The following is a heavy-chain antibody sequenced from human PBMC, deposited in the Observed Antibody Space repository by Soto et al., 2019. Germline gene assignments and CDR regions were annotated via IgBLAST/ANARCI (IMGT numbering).Heavy chain of an antibody. CDR3: ARGWDFWSGPYGMDV. Sequence: PSETLSLTCTVSGGSISSGDYYWSWIRQPPGKGLEWIGYIYYSGSTFYNPSLKNRVTISLDTSKIQFSLKLSSVTAADTAVYYCARGWDFWSGPYGMDVWGQGTTVTVSS. CDR2: IYYSGST. V-gene: IGHV4-30-4*01. J-gene: IGHJ6*02. CDR1: GGSISSGDYY. D-gene: IGHD3-3*01.